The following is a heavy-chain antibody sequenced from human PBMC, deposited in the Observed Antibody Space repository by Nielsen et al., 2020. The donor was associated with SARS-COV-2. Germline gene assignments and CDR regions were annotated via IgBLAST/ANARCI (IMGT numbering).Heavy chain of an antibody. CDR2: ISGSGGST. V-gene: IGHV3-23*01. Sequence: GGSLRLSCEVSRFGLTTYTINWVRQAPGKGLEWVSTISGSGGSTYYADSVKGRFTISRDSSKNTLFLQMNSLRAEDTAVYYCASDMITFGGVIPSDYWGQGTLVTVSS. CDR3: ASDMITFGGVIPSDY. CDR1: RFGLTTYT. D-gene: IGHD3-16*02. J-gene: IGHJ4*02.